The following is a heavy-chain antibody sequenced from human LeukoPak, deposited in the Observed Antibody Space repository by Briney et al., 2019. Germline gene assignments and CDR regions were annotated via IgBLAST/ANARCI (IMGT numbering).Heavy chain of an antibody. V-gene: IGHV1-2*02. Sequence: ASVKVSCKASGYTFTGYYMHWVRQAPGQGLEWMGWINPNSGGTNYAQKFQGRVTMTRDTSISTAYMELSRPRSDDTAVYYCASVGGYYEYYFDYWGQGTLVTVSS. D-gene: IGHD3-16*01. J-gene: IGHJ4*02. CDR1: GYTFTGYY. CDR2: INPNSGGT. CDR3: ASVGGYYEYYFDY.